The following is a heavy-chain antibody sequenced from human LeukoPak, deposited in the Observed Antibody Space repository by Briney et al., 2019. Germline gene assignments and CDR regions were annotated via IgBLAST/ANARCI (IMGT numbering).Heavy chain of an antibody. J-gene: IGHJ3*02. D-gene: IGHD2-2*01. V-gene: IGHV1-18*01. CDR3: ARDDPPCSSTSCEREGGRGAFDI. Sequence: ASVKVSCKASGYTFTSYGINWVRQAPGQGLEWMGWISPYTGNTNYAQKLQGRVTLTTDPSTSTAYMDLRSLRSDDTAVYFCARDDPPCSSTSCEREGGRGAFDIWGQGTMVTVSS. CDR2: ISPYTGNT. CDR1: GYTFTSYG.